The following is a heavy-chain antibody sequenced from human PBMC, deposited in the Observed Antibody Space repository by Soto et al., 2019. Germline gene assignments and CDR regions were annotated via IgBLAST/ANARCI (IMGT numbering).Heavy chain of an antibody. CDR1: GGSISRGVYY. J-gene: IGHJ3*02. V-gene: IGHV4-31*11. Sequence: TPALTCEVSGGSISRGVYYWHWIRKHPGKGLEWIGYIYYSGSTYYNPSLKSRVTISVDTSKNQFSLKLSSVTAADTAVYYCARDPTYCGGDCYSGGFAFDIWGQGTMVT. D-gene: IGHD2-21*02. CDR2: IYYSGST. CDR3: ARDPTYCGGDCYSGGFAFDI.